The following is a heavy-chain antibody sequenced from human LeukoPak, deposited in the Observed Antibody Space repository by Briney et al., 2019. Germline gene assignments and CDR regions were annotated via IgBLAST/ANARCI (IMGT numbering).Heavy chain of an antibody. J-gene: IGHJ4*02. CDR1: GASISSSSYY. CDR3: AKGLWFGESHY. Sequence: PSETLSLTCSVSGASISSSSYYWGWIRQPPGKGLEWIGSIYYSGATYYNPSLKSRVTIFVDTSKNQFSLKLSSVTAADTAVYYCAKGLWFGESHYWGQGTLVTVSS. CDR2: IYYSGAT. D-gene: IGHD3-10*01. V-gene: IGHV4-39*01.